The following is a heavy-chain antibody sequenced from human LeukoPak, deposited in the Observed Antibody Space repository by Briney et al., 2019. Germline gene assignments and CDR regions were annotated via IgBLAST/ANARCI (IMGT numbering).Heavy chain of an antibody. CDR1: GFTFSSYA. CDR3: AKYYYDSSGLGTNWFDP. CDR2: ISWNSGSI. D-gene: IGHD3-22*01. Sequence: QPGESLRLSCAASGFTFSSYAMSWVRQAPGKGLEWVSGISWNSGSIGYADSVKGRFTISRDNAKNSLYLQMNSLRAEDTALYYCAKYYYDSSGLGTNWFDPWGQGTLVTVSS. V-gene: IGHV3-9*01. J-gene: IGHJ5*02.